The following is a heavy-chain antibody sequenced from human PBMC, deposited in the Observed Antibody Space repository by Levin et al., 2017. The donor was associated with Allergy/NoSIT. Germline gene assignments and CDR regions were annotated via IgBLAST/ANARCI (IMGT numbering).Heavy chain of an antibody. J-gene: IGHJ4*02. CDR3: ARERSGGIIDY. CDR1: GFNFNSCA. D-gene: IGHD2-15*01. Sequence: PGGSLRLSCAASGFNFNSCALHWIRLAPGKGLQSVSAISSDGGSTYYANSVKGRFTISRDNSKNTLYLQMGSLRPEDMAMYYCARERSGGIIDYWGQGTLITVSS. V-gene: IGHV3-64*01. CDR2: ISSDGGST.